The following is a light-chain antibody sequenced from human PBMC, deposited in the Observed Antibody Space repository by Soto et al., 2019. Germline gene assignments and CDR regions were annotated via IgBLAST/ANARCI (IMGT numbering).Light chain of an antibody. CDR2: EVS. CDR1: SGDVGGYNY. V-gene: IGLV2-8*01. CDR3: SSYAGSNNYV. Sequence: QSALTQPPSASASPGQSVTISCTGTSGDVGGYNYVSWYQQHPGKAPKLMIFEVSERPSGVPDRFSASKSGNTASLTVSGLQAEDEADYYCSSYAGSNNYVFGTGTKVTVL. J-gene: IGLJ1*01.